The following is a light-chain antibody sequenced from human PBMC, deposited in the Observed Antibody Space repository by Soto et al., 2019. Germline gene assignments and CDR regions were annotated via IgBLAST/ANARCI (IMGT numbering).Light chain of an antibody. CDR1: QGISSY. Sequence: DIQLTQSPSFLSASVGDRVTITCRASQGISSYLAWYQQKPGKAPKLLIYAASTLQSGVPSRFSGSGSGTEFTLTISSLQPEDFATYYCQQYSTYLTFGGGTKVEIK. CDR2: AAS. CDR3: QQYSTYLT. V-gene: IGKV1-9*01. J-gene: IGKJ4*01.